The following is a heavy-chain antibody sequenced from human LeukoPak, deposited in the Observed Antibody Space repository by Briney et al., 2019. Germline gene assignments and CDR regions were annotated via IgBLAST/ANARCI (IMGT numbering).Heavy chain of an antibody. CDR3: AREGYSPRDGYNFNFDY. D-gene: IGHD5-24*01. CDR1: GFTFSKYW. Sequence: PGGSLRLSCGASGFTFSKYWMSWVRQAPGKGLEWVANMNQDGSEKYYVDSVKGRFIISRDNAKNSLYLQMNSLRAEDTAVYYCAREGYSPRDGYNFNFDYWGQGTLVTVSS. V-gene: IGHV3-7*01. CDR2: MNQDGSEK. J-gene: IGHJ4*02.